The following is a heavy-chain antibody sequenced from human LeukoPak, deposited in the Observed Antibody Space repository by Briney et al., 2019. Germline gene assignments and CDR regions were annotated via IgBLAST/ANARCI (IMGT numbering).Heavy chain of an antibody. CDR1: GFSFSSYS. V-gene: IGHV3-9*01. Sequence: GGSLRLSCAASGFSFSSYSMNWVRQAPGKGLEWVSGISWNSGSIGYADSVKGRFTISRDNAKNSLYLQMNSLRAEDTALYYCAKDRTGSSSWYGMDAFDIWGQGTMVTVSS. CDR2: ISWNSGSI. CDR3: AKDRTGSSSWYGMDAFDI. J-gene: IGHJ3*02. D-gene: IGHD6-13*01.